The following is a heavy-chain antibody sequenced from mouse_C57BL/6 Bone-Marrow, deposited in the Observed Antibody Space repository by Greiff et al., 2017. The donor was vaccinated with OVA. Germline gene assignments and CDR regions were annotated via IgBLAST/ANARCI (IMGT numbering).Heavy chain of an antibody. J-gene: IGHJ2*01. D-gene: IGHD1-1*01. V-gene: IGHV5-4*01. CDR2: ISDGGSYT. CDR3: ARDGHYYGSRFDY. CDR1: GFTFSSYA. Sequence: DVMLVESGGGLVKPGGSLKLSCAASGFTFSSYAMSWVRQTPEKRLEWVATISDGGSYTYYPDNVKGRFTISRDNAKNNLYLQMSHLKSEDTAMYYCARDGHYYGSRFDYWGQGTTLTVSS.